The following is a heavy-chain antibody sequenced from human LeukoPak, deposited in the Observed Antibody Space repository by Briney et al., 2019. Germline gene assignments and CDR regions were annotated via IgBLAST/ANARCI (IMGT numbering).Heavy chain of an antibody. J-gene: IGHJ5*02. Sequence: ASVKVSCKASGGTFSSYAISWVRQAPGQGLEWMGRIIPIFGTANYAQKFQGRVTITADKSTSTAYMELRRLRSDDTAVYYCARDKENSRDFWSGQGNWFDPWGQGTLVTVSS. CDR3: ARDKENSRDFWSGQGNWFDP. D-gene: IGHD3-3*01. V-gene: IGHV1-69*06. CDR2: IIPIFGTA. CDR1: GGTFSSYA.